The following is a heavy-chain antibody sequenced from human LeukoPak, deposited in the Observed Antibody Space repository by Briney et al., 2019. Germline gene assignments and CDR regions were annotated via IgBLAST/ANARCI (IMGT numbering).Heavy chain of an antibody. Sequence: PSETLSLTCAVSGGSISSYYWSWIRQPPGKGLEWIGYIYYSGSTNYNPSLKSRVTISVDTSKNQFSLKLSSVTAADTAVYYCARGTHSSSWYSNWFDPWGQGTLVTVSS. D-gene: IGHD6-13*01. CDR1: GGSISSYY. V-gene: IGHV4-59*01. J-gene: IGHJ5*02. CDR2: IYYSGST. CDR3: ARGTHSSSWYSNWFDP.